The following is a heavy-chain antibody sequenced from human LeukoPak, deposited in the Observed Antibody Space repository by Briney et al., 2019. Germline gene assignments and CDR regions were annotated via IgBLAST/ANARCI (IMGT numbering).Heavy chain of an antibody. D-gene: IGHD2-15*01. Sequence: GGSLRLSCAASGFIFSSYAMSWVRQAPGKGLEWVSSIRGGGGTTYYADSVKGRFTISRDNSKHTLYLQMNGLRADDTAGYYCAKDRARYCSGGSCPRAFDIWGQGTMVTASS. CDR2: IRGGGGTT. CDR1: GFIFSSYA. CDR3: AKDRARYCSGGSCPRAFDI. V-gene: IGHV3-23*01. J-gene: IGHJ3*02.